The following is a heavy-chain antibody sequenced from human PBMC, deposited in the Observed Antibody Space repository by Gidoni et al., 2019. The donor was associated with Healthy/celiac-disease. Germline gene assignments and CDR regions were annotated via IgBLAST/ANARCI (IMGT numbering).Heavy chain of an antibody. V-gene: IGHV3-33*01. J-gene: IGHJ3*02. Sequence: QVQLVESGGGVVQPGRSLRLYCAASGFTFRSYGMHWVRQAPGKGLEWVAVIWYDGSNKYYADSVKGRFTISRDNSKNTLYLQMNSLRAEDTAVYYCAREAAYCSGGSCLDAFDIWGQGTMVTVSS. CDR1: GFTFRSYG. CDR3: AREAAYCSGGSCLDAFDI. D-gene: IGHD2-15*01. CDR2: IWYDGSNK.